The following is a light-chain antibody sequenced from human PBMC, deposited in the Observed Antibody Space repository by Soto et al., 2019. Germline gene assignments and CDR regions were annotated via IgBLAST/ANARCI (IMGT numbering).Light chain of an antibody. CDR1: QRISSN. CDR2: GAS. J-gene: IGKJ1*01. V-gene: IGKV3-15*01. Sequence: EIVMTQSPATLSVSPGERATLSCRASQRISSNFDWYQQKPGQAPSLLIYGASTRATGIPARFSGSGSGTEVTLTIRSLQSKDFAVDDGQNYHNWSPMACVQGTIVEIK. CDR3: QNYHNWSPMA.